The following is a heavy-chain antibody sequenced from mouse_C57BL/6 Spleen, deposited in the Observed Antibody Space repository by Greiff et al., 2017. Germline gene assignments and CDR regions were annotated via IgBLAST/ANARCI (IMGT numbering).Heavy chain of an antibody. D-gene: IGHD2-5*01. CDR1: GFSFNTYA. J-gene: IGHJ1*03. Sequence: EVKVVESGGGLVQPKGSLKLSCAASGFSFNTYAMNWVRPAPGKGLEWVARIRSKSNNYETYYADSVKDRFTISRDDSESMLYLQMNNLKTEDTAMYYCVRRGYSNYGWYFDVWGTGTTVTVSS. V-gene: IGHV10-1*01. CDR2: IRSKSNNYET. CDR3: VRRGYSNYGWYFDV.